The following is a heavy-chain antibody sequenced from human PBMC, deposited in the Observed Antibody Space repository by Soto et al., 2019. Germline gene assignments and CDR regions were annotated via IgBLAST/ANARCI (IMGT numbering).Heavy chain of an antibody. V-gene: IGHV4-31*03. CDR2: IYYSGST. J-gene: IGHJ6*02. D-gene: IGHD3-3*01. CDR1: GGSISSGGYY. CDR3: ARVPSRITIFGVVIHGMDV. Sequence: SETLSLTCTVSGGSISSGGYYWSWIRQHPGKGLEWIGYIYYSGSTYYNPSLKSRVTISVDTSKNQFSLKLSSVTAADTAVYYCARVPSRITIFGVVIHGMDVWGQGTTVTV.